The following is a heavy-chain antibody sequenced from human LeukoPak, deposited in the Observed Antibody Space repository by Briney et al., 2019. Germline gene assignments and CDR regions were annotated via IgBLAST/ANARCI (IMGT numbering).Heavy chain of an antibody. CDR3: AKDSASYGRFDC. V-gene: IGHV3-30*02. J-gene: IGHJ4*02. D-gene: IGHD5-18*01. Sequence: GGSLRLSCAASGLTFSNHGMHWVRQAPGKGLEWVAFIWYDGSNKYYADSVKGRFTISRDDSKNTLYLQMNSLRAEDTAVYFCAKDSASYGRFDCWGQGTLVTVSS. CDR1: GLTFSNHG. CDR2: IWYDGSNK.